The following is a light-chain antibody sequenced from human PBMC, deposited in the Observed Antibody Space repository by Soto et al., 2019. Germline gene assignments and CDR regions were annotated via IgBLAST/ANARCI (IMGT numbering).Light chain of an antibody. Sequence: NFMLTQPHSVSESPGKTVTISCTRSSGSIANNFVQWYQQRPGSSPTTVIYEDNQRPSGVPDRFSGSIDRSSNSASLTISGPRTEDEADYYCQSYDSGNPWVFGGGTKLTVL. CDR1: SGSIANNF. CDR2: EDN. J-gene: IGLJ3*02. CDR3: QSYDSGNPWV. V-gene: IGLV6-57*01.